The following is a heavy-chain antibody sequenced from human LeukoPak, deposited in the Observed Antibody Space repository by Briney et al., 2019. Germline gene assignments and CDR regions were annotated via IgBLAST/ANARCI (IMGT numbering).Heavy chain of an antibody. CDR2: ISDSGANT. Sequence: GGSLRLSCAASGFTFSTYAMSWVRQAPGKGLEWVSTISDSGANTYYADSVRGRFTISRDNSKNTLYLQKNSLRADDTAIYYCAKGRYSYGSGGYFDYWGQGTLVTVSS. V-gene: IGHV3-23*01. CDR1: GFTFSTYA. CDR3: AKGRYSYGSGGYFDY. J-gene: IGHJ4*02. D-gene: IGHD5-18*01.